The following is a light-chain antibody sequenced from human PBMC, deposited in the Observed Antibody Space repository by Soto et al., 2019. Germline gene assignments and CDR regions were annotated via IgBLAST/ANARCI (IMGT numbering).Light chain of an antibody. J-gene: IGLJ2*01. V-gene: IGLV2-14*02. CDR1: SSDVGSYNL. CDR3: CSYTRSGTLS. CDR2: DVH. Sequence: QSALTQPASVSGSPGQSITISCTGTSSDVGSYNLVSWYQQHPGKAPKLMIYDVHNRPSAISARFSGSKSGNTASLTISGLQPEDTALYYCCSYTRSGTLSFGGGTKLTVL.